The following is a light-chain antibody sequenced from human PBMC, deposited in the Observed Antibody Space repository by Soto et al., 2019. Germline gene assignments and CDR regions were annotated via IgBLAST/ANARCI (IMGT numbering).Light chain of an antibody. J-gene: IGKJ1*01. V-gene: IGKV3-15*01. CDR1: QSVSSS. CDR2: GAS. CDR3: QQYSGWPPRT. Sequence: EIVMTQSPATLSVSPGERATLSCRASQSVSSSLAWYQQRPGQAPRLLVYGASTSATGVPARFSGSGSGTDFTLTISSLQSEAFAVYYCQQYSGWPPRTFGQGTKVEIK.